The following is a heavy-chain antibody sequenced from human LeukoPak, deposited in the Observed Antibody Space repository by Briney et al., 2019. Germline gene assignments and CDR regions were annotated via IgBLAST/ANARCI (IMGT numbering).Heavy chain of an antibody. J-gene: IGHJ6*03. CDR1: GFTFDDYG. Sequence: GGSLRLSCAASGFTFDDYGMSWVRQAPGKGLEWVSGINWNGGSTGYADSVKGRFTISRDSAKNSLYLQMNSLRAEDTALYYCARRRYYYYYYMDVWGKGTTVTVSS. V-gene: IGHV3-20*04. CDR3: ARRRYYYYYYMDV. CDR2: INWNGGST.